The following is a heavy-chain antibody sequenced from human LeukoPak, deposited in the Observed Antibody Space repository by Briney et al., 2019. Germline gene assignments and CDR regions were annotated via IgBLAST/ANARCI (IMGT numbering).Heavy chain of an antibody. CDR3: ARLRGDYVGY. V-gene: IGHV4-39*01. Sequence: PSETLSLTCTVSGGSISSSSYYWGWIRQPPGKGLEWIGSIYYSGSTYYNPSLKSRVTISVDTSKNQFSLKLSSVTAADTAVYYCARLRGDYVGYWGQGTLVTVSS. D-gene: IGHD3-10*01. J-gene: IGHJ4*02. CDR2: IYYSGST. CDR1: GGSISSSSYY.